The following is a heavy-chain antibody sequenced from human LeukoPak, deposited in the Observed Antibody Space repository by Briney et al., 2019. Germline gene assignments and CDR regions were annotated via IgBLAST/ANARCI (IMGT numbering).Heavy chain of an antibody. CDR3: ARALPGWYHYYFDY. Sequence: PSKTLSLTCAVYGGSFSGYYWSWIRQPPGKGLEWIGEINHSGSTNYNPSLKSRVTISVDTSKNQFSLKLSSVTAADTAVYYCARALPGWYHYYFDYWGQGTLVTVSS. D-gene: IGHD6-19*01. CDR2: INHSGST. J-gene: IGHJ4*02. CDR1: GGSFSGYY. V-gene: IGHV4-34*01.